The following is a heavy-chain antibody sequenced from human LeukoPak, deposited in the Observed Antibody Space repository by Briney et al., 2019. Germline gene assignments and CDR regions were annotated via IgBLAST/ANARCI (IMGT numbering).Heavy chain of an antibody. J-gene: IGHJ4*02. Sequence: PGGSLRLSCAASGFTFSSYSMNWVRQAPGKGLEWVSSISSSSSYIYYADSVKGRFTISRDNAKNSLYLQMNSLRAEDTAVYYCARAPTGSSSWDDYWGQASLVTVSS. CDR3: ARAPTGSSSWDDY. CDR1: GFTFSSYS. V-gene: IGHV3-21*01. CDR2: ISSSSSYI. D-gene: IGHD6-13*01.